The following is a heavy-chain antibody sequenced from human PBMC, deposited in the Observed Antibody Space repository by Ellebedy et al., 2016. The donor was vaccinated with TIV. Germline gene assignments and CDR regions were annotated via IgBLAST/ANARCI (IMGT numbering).Heavy chain of an antibody. V-gene: IGHV1-69*04. CDR1: RGTFSSYA. CDR3: ASGFYARSKYYMDV. CDR2: IIPILGIA. J-gene: IGHJ6*03. D-gene: IGHD2/OR15-2a*01. Sequence: SVKVSXKASRGTFSSYAISWVRQAPGQGLEWMGRIIPILGIANYAQKFQGRVTITADKSTSTAYMELSSLRSEDTAVYCCASGFYARSKYYMDVWGKGTTVTVSS.